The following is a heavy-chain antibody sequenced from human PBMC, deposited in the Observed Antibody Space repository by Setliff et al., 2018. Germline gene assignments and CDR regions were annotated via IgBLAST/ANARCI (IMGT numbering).Heavy chain of an antibody. Sequence: ASVKVSCKASGYTITNFALNWVRQAPGQGPEWMGWINTNSGNPTYAQGFTGRFVFSLDTSVSTAYLQISSLKAEDTAIYYCARSSISSYYACNYNYMDVWGKGTTVTVSS. CDR2: INTNSGNP. D-gene: IGHD2-2*01. J-gene: IGHJ6*03. V-gene: IGHV7-4-1*02. CDR3: ARSSISSYYACNYNYMDV. CDR1: GYTITNFA.